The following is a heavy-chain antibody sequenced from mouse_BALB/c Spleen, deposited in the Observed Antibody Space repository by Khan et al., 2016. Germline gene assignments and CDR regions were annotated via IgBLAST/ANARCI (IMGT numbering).Heavy chain of an antibody. V-gene: IGHV1-80*01. CDR1: GYAFSSYW. Sequence: QVQLKQSGAELVRPGSSVKISCKASGYAFSSYWMNWVKQRPGQGLEWIGQIYPGDGDTNYNGKFKGKATLTADKSSSTAYMQLSSLTSEDSAVYFCARRDYYGSSNFDYWGQGTTLTVSS. J-gene: IGHJ2*01. CDR3: ARRDYYGSSNFDY. CDR2: IYPGDGDT. D-gene: IGHD1-1*01.